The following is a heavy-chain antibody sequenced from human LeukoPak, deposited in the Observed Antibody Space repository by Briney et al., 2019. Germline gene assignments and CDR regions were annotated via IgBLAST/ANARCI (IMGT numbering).Heavy chain of an antibody. CDR3: AKDYHKCELPQYYFDY. J-gene: IGHJ4*02. D-gene: IGHD1-26*01. Sequence: PGSSLRLSCVASGFTFHSYGMRWVRQAPGKGLEWVSAISGSGGSTYYADSVKGRFTISRDNSKNTLYLQMNSLRAEDTAVYYCAKDYHKCELPQYYFDYWGQGTLVTVSS. CDR2: ISGSGGST. CDR1: GFTFHSYG. V-gene: IGHV3-23*01.